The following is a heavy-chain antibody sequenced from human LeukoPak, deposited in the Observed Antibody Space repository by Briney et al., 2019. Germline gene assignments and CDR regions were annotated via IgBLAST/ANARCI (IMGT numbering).Heavy chain of an antibody. CDR3: ARSLPSPRYSSLLPFDY. Sequence: SETLSLTCTVSGGSISSYYWSWIRQPPGKGLEWIGYIYYSGSTNYNPSLKSRVTISVDTSKNQFSLKLSSVTAADTAVYYCARSLPSPRYSSLLPFDYWGQGTLVTVSS. CDR1: GGSISSYY. D-gene: IGHD6-13*01. J-gene: IGHJ4*02. CDR2: IYYSGST. V-gene: IGHV4-59*12.